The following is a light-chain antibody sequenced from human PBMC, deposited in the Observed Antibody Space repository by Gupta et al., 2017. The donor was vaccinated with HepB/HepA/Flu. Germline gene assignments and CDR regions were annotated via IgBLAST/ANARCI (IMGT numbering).Light chain of an antibody. Sequence: QSVLTQPPSVSGAPGQRVTISCTGSSSNIVAGYDVHWYKQLPGKAPKLLIYGNSNRPSGVPDRFSCSKSGTSASLAIKGLQAEDEADYYCPSYDSSLNGCVFGGGTKLTGL. CDR2: GNS. CDR3: PSYDSSLNGCV. V-gene: IGLV1-40*01. CDR1: SSNIVAGYD. J-gene: IGLJ3*02.